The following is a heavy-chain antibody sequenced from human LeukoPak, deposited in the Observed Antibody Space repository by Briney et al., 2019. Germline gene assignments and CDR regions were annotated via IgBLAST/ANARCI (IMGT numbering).Heavy chain of an antibody. V-gene: IGHV3-30-3*01. J-gene: IGHJ4*02. CDR3: ARDRRYYYDSSGSLEDY. D-gene: IGHD3-22*01. Sequence: GGSLRLSCAASGFTFSSYAMHWVRQPPGKGLEWVAVISYDGSNKYYADSVKGRFTISRDNSKNTLYLQMNSLRAEDAAVYYCARDRRYYYDSSGSLEDYWGQGTLVTVSS. CDR1: GFTFSSYA. CDR2: ISYDGSNK.